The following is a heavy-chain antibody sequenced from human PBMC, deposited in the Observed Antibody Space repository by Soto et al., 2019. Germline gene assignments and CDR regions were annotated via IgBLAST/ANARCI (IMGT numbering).Heavy chain of an antibody. CDR3: ARAVTWGLDV. CDR2: ISRSSTGI. V-gene: IGHV3-48*02. D-gene: IGHD3-10*01. CDR1: GFTSSLYS. Sequence: EVQLVESGGGLVQPGGSLRLSCAASGFTSSLYSMSWVRQAPGKGLEWVSYISRSSTGIHYADSVKGRFTISRDDATTSMHLQMNSLRDGDTAVYYCARAVTWGLDVWGQGTTVSISS. J-gene: IGHJ6*02.